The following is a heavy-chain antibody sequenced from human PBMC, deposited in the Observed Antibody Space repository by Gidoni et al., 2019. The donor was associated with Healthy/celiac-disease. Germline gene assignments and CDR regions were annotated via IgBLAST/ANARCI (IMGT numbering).Heavy chain of an antibody. D-gene: IGHD3-16*01. V-gene: IGHV3-48*03. J-gene: IGHJ3*02. CDR2: ISSSGSTI. Sequence: EVQLVVSGRGLVQPGGSLRLSCAASGFTCRSYEMTWVRQAPGKGLEWVSYISSSGSTIYYADSVKGRFTISRDNAKNSLYLQMNSLRAEDTAVYYCAGGRRAFDIWGQGTMVTVSS. CDR3: AGGRRAFDI. CDR1: GFTCRSYE.